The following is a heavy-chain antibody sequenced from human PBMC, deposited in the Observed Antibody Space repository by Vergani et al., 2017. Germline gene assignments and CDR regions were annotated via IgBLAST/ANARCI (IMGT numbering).Heavy chain of an antibody. V-gene: IGHV3-9*03. CDR2: ISWNSAVA. CDR3: AKGGGLGSYYTPGSFDT. Sequence: VHLVESGGGVVQPGGSLRLSCAASGFIFNYYGINWVRQAPGKGLEWVSGISWNSAVADSADSVKGRFTISRDNAKNSLYLEMNSLRPEDMALYYCAKGGGLGSYYTPGSFDTWGQGTMVTVSS. D-gene: IGHD3-10*01. J-gene: IGHJ3*02. CDR1: GFIFNYYG.